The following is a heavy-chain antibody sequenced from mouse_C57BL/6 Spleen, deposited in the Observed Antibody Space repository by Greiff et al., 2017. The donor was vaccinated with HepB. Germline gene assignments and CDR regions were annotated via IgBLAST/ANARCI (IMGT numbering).Heavy chain of an antibody. V-gene: IGHV5-4*01. J-gene: IGHJ1*03. CDR3: ARQGAPRYFDV. Sequence: DVQLQESGGGLVKPGGSLKLSCAASGFTFSSYAMSWVRQTPEKRLEWVATISDGGSYTYYPDNVKGRFTISRDNAKNNLYLQMSHLKSEDTAMYYCARQGAPRYFDVWGTGTTVTVSS. CDR1: GFTFSSYA. CDR2: ISDGGSYT.